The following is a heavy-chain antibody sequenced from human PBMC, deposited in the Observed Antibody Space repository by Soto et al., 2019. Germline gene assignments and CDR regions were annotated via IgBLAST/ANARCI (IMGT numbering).Heavy chain of an antibody. CDR3: ANEVDVAFSSLQYGMDV. Sequence: SLRLSCAASGFTFNNFAMHWVRQAPAKGLERVAFTSYDGTYKYYADSVRGRFTVYRDNSKSTLFLQMNSLKFQDTAVYVCANEVDVAFSSLQYGMDVWGQGTTVTVSS. CDR1: GFTFNNFA. V-gene: IGHV3-30*14. J-gene: IGHJ6*02. D-gene: IGHD5-12*01. CDR2: TSYDGTYK.